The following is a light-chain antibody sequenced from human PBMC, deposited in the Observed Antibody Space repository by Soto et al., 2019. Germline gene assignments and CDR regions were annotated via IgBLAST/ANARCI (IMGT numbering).Light chain of an antibody. CDR3: QQSYSTPIT. CDR1: QSISSY. CDR2: AAS. Sequence: QMTQSPSSLSASVGDRVTITCRASQSISSYLNWYQQKPGKAPKLLIYAASSLQSGVPSRFSGSGSGTDFTLTISSLQPEDFATYYCQQSYSTPITFGQGTLLEIK. J-gene: IGKJ5*01. V-gene: IGKV1-39*01.